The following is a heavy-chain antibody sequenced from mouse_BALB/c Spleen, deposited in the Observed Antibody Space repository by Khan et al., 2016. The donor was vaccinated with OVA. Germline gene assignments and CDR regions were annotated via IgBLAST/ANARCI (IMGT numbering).Heavy chain of an antibody. CDR2: ISSGSTYT. CDR1: GFSFTSYT. Sequence: EVELVESGGGLVRPGGSLKLSCAASGFSFTSYTMSWVRQTPEKRLEWVATISSGSTYTYYPDSVKGRFTISRDNAKNTLYLQMSSLKSEDTAMYYCTRDGKYAHRYFDVWGAGTTVTGSS. J-gene: IGHJ1*01. CDR3: TRDGKYAHRYFDV. V-gene: IGHV5-6-4*01. D-gene: IGHD2-1*01.